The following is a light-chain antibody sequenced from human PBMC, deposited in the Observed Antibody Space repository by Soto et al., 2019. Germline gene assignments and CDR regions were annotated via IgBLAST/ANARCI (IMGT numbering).Light chain of an antibody. Sequence: DIHLTQSPSLLSASVGDRVTITCRASQGISQYVAWYQQKPGKAPKLLIYAATVLQGGVPSRFSGTGSATEFILTISSLQPEDFATYYCQQYKAYPYTFGQGTKLEIE. V-gene: IGKV1-9*01. CDR1: QGISQY. CDR3: QQYKAYPYT. CDR2: AAT. J-gene: IGKJ2*01.